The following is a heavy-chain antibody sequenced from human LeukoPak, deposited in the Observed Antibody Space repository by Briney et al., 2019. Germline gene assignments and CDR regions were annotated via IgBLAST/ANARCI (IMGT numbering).Heavy chain of an antibody. J-gene: IGHJ5*02. CDR2: TYYRSKWYN. Sequence: SQTLSLTCAISGDSVSSNSAAWNWIRQSPSRGLEWLGRTYYRSKWYNDYAVSVKSRITTNPDTSKNQFSLQLNSVTPEDTAVYYCARDVSRSEDSSGWYDWFDPWGQGTLVTVSS. CDR1: GDSVSSNSAA. CDR3: ARDVSRSEDSSGWYDWFDP. V-gene: IGHV6-1*01. D-gene: IGHD6-19*01.